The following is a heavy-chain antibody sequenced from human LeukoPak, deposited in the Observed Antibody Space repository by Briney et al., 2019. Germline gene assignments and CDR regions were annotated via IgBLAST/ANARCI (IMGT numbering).Heavy chain of an antibody. D-gene: IGHD6-19*01. CDR1: GFTFSSYW. Sequence: GGSLRLSCAASGFTFSSYWMSWVRQAPGKVLEWVANIKQGGSERYYVDSVKGRFTISRDNAKNSLYLQMNSLRAEDTAVYYCAREGYGTGWYQDCWGQGTLVTVSS. V-gene: IGHV3-7*01. J-gene: IGHJ4*02. CDR3: AREGYGTGWYQDC. CDR2: IKQGGSER.